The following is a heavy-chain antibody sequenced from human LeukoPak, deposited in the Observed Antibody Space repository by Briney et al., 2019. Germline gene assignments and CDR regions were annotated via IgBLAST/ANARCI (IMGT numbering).Heavy chain of an antibody. Sequence: PSETLSLTCTVSGGSISSGSYYWSWIRQPAGKGLEWIGRIYTSGSTNYNPSLKSRVTISVDTSKNQFSLKLSSVTAADTAVYYCARAKGYSYTYYFDYWGQGTLVTVSS. D-gene: IGHD5-18*01. CDR1: GGSISSGSYY. CDR2: IYTSGST. CDR3: ARAKGYSYTYYFDY. J-gene: IGHJ4*02. V-gene: IGHV4-61*02.